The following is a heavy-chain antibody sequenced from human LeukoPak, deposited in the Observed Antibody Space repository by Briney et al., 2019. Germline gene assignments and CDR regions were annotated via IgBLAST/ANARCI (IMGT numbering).Heavy chain of an antibody. J-gene: IGHJ4*02. CDR2: ISGSGGST. V-gene: IGHV3-23*01. Sequence: GGSLRLSCAASGFTFSSYAMSWVRQAPGKGLEWVSAISGSGGSTYYADSVKGRFTISRDNSKNTLYLQMNSLRAEDTAVYYCAKDSQAAIFGVVISFDCWGQGTLVTVSS. D-gene: IGHD3-3*01. CDR1: GFTFSSYA. CDR3: AKDSQAAIFGVVISFDC.